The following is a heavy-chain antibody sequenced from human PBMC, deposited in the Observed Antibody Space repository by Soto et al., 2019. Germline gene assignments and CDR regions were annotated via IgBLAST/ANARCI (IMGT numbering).Heavy chain of an antibody. CDR2: IYYSGST. CDR1: GGSISSYY. CDR3: AREGDYNSFDI. D-gene: IGHD4-17*01. V-gene: IGHV4-59*01. Sequence: SETLSLTCTVSGGSISSYYWSWIRQPPGKGLEWIGYIYYSGSTNYNPSLKSRVTISVDTSKNQFFLKLSSVTAADTAVYYCAREGDYNSFDIWGQGTMVTVSS. J-gene: IGHJ3*02.